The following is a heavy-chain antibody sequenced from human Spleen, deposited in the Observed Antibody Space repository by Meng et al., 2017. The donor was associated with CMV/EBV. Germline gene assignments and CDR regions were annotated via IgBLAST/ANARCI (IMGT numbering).Heavy chain of an antibody. D-gene: IGHD4-17*01. J-gene: IGHJ5*02. CDR1: GGSISSGGFY. V-gene: IGHV4-31*03. CDR3: ARTNYGDYNWFDP. Sequence: VQLQESGPGLVKPSKTLSPTCTVSGGSISSGGFYWSWIRQHPGKGLEWIGYIYYSGSTYYNPSLRSRVAISIDTSKNQFSLKLTSVTAADTAVYFCARTNYGDYNWFDPWGQGTLVTVSS. CDR2: IYYSGST.